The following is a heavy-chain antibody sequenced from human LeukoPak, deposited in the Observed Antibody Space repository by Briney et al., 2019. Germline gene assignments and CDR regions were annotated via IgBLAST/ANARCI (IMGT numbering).Heavy chain of an antibody. CDR2: IYYSGST. Sequence: SQTLSLTCTVSGGSISSGGYYWSWIRQPPGKGLEWIGYIYYSGSTYYNPSLKSRVTISVDTSKNQFSLKLSSVTAADTAVYYCARDLGTMVRGVTQAFDPWGQGTLVTVSS. CDR3: ARDLGTMVRGVTQAFDP. CDR1: GGSISSGGYY. J-gene: IGHJ5*02. V-gene: IGHV4-30-4*01. D-gene: IGHD3-10*01.